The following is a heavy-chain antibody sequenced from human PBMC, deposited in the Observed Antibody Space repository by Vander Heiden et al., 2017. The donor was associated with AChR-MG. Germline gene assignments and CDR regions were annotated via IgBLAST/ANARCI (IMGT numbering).Heavy chain of an antibody. D-gene: IGHD1-1*01. V-gene: IGHV1-69*06. CDR1: GGPFSSSA. CDR3: ARDWPRPLSEPGYYDYGMDV. Sequence: QVQLAQSGAGVKKPGSSVQVSCKASGGPFSSSAISGVRQAPGQVLEWMGGIIPIVGTANYAQKCQGRVTITAEKSTSTAYMELSSLRSEDTAVYYCARDWPRPLSEPGYYDYGMDVWGQGTTVTVSS. CDR2: IIPIVGTA. J-gene: IGHJ6*02.